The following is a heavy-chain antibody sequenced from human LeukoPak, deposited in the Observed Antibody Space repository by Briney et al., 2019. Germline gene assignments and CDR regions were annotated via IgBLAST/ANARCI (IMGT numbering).Heavy chain of an antibody. D-gene: IGHD3-10*01. CDR3: ASADGSGSYNF. J-gene: IGHJ4*02. CDR1: GGTFSSYA. CDR2: ITPFNGNT. Sequence: SVKVSCKASGGTFSSYAISWVRQAPGQALEWMGWITPFNGNTNYAQKFQDRVTITRDRSMSTAYMELSSLRSEDTAMYYCASADGSGSYNFWGQGTLVTVSS. V-gene: IGHV1-45*02.